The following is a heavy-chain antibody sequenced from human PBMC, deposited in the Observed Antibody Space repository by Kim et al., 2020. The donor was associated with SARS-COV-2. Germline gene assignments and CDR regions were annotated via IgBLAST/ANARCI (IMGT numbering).Heavy chain of an antibody. CDR1: GGSISSYY. D-gene: IGHD2-15*01. CDR3: ARAAWDIVVVVAATHNWY. V-gene: IGHV4-59*01. CDR2: IYYSGST. J-gene: IGHJ2*01. Sequence: SETLSLTCTVSGGSISSYYWSWIRQPPGKGLEWIGYIYYSGSTNYNPSLKSRVTISVDTSKNQFSLKLSSVTAADTAVYYCARAAWDIVVVVAATHNWY.